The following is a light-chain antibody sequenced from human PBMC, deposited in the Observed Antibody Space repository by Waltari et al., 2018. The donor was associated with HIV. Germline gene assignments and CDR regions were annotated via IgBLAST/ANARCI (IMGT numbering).Light chain of an antibody. CDR2: RNN. J-gene: IGLJ3*02. Sequence: SKGLRQTATLTCTGNSNNVGYQGAAWLQQHQGHPPKLLSYRNNNRPSGISERLSASRSGNTASLTITGLQPEDEADYYCSAWDSSLSAWVFGGGTKLTVL. CDR1: SNNVGYQG. CDR3: SAWDSSLSAWV. V-gene: IGLV10-54*01.